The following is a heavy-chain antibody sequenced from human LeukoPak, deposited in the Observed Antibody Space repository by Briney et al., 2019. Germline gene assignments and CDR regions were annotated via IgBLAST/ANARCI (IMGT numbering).Heavy chain of an antibody. CDR3: ARAHFGDYDFWSGPTSYYYYGMDV. D-gene: IGHD3-3*01. CDR1: GGTFSSYA. CDR2: IIPIFGIA. Sequence: SVKVSCKASGGTFSSYAISWVRQAPGQGLEWMGRIIPIFGIANYAQKFQGRVTTTADKSTSTAYMELSSLRSEDTAVYYCARAHFGDYDFWSGPTSYYYYGMDVWGQGTTVTVSS. V-gene: IGHV1-69*04. J-gene: IGHJ6*02.